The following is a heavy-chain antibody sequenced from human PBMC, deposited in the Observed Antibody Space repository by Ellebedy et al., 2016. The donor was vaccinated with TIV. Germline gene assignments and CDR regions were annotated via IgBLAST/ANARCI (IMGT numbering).Heavy chain of an antibody. V-gene: IGHV3-48*02. CDR2: ISSSSSTI. J-gene: IGHJ4*02. Sequence: GESLKISCAASGFTFSSYSINWVRQAPGKGLEWVSYISSSSSTIYYADSVNGRFTLSRDNTKNSLYLQMNSLRDEDTAVYYCAKEEWWRFDYWGQGTVVTVSS. CDR1: GFTFSSYS. D-gene: IGHD2-15*01. CDR3: AKEEWWRFDY.